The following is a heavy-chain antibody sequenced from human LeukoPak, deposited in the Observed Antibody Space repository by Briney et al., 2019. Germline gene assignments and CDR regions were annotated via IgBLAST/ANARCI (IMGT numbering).Heavy chain of an antibody. CDR1: GFTFSTYA. CDR3: AREEISELDYDILTGYYYYYYGMDV. Sequence: GGSLRLSCAGSGFTFSTYAMHWVRQAPGKGLEWVAVISSDGTKKYYADSVKGRFTISRDNSKDMLYLQMNSLRVDDTAVYYCAREEISELDYDILTGYYYYYYGMDVWGQGTTVTVSS. J-gene: IGHJ6*02. V-gene: IGHV3-30-3*01. CDR2: ISSDGTKK. D-gene: IGHD3-9*01.